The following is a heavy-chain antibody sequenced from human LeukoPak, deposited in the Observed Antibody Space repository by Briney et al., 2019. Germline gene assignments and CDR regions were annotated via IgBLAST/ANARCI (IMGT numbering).Heavy chain of an antibody. CDR2: IRNKANSYTT. V-gene: IGHV3-72*01. Sequence: GGPLRLSCAASGFTFSDHQMDWVRQAPGKGLEWGARIRNKANSYTTEYAASVKGRFIISRDDSRDSLYLQMNSLKTEDTAVYYCARLGLVRARNYLDYWGQGTLVTVSS. CDR3: ARLGLVRARNYLDY. D-gene: IGHD1-26*01. CDR1: GFTFSDHQ. J-gene: IGHJ4*02.